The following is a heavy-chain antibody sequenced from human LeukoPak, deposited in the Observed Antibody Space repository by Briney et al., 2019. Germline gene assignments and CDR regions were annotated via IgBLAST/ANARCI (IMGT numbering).Heavy chain of an antibody. J-gene: IGHJ6*03. CDR2: VTSGGST. CDR3: AKGLGGYYYYYMDV. CDR1: GFTFSSYG. Sequence: GGSLRLSCAAFGFTFSSYGMSWVRQAPGKGLEWVSAVTSGGSTYYADSVKGRFIISRDNSKSTVYLQMNSLRAEDTAVYYCAKGLGGYYYYYMDVWGKGTTVTISS. V-gene: IGHV3-23*01.